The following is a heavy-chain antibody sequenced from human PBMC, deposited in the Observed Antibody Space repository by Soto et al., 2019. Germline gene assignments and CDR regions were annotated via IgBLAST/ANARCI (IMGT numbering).Heavy chain of an antibody. CDR2: IYYSGST. J-gene: IGHJ3*02. Sequence: QVQLQESGPGLVKPSQTLSLTCTVSGGSISSGDYYWSWIRQPPGKGLEWIGYIYYSGSTYYNPSLKSRVTISVDTSKNQFSLKLSSVTAADTAVYYCAREPIDYGDYADAFDIWGQGTMVTVSS. D-gene: IGHD4-17*01. V-gene: IGHV4-30-4*01. CDR3: AREPIDYGDYADAFDI. CDR1: GGSISSGDYY.